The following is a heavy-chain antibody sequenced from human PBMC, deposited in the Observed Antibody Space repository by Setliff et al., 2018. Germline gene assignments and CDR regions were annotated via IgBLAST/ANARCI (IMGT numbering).Heavy chain of an antibody. CDR3: ARRPIALAGYRKGAFDI. CDR1: GYTFTSSG. Sequence: ASVKVSCKASGYTFTSSGITWVRQAPGQGLEWMGWISTYTGNTNYAQKLQGRITMTTDTSTSTVYMELRTLRSDDTAVYYCARRPIALAGYRKGAFDIWGQGTMVTV. V-gene: IGHV1-18*01. CDR2: ISTYTGNT. D-gene: IGHD6-19*01. J-gene: IGHJ3*02.